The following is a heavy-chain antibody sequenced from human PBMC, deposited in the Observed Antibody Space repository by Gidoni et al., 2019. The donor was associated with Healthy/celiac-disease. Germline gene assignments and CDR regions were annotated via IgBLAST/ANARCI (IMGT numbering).Heavy chain of an antibody. V-gene: IGHV3-13*01. Sequence: EVQLVESGGGLVQPGGSLRLSCAASGFTFSSYDMHWVRQATGKGLEWVSAIGTAGDTYYPGSVKGRFTISRENAKNSLYLQMNSLRAGDTAVYYCAREAVGGEIDYWGQGTLVTVSS. CDR2: IGTAGDT. J-gene: IGHJ4*02. D-gene: IGHD3-10*01. CDR1: GFTFSSYD. CDR3: AREAVGGEIDY.